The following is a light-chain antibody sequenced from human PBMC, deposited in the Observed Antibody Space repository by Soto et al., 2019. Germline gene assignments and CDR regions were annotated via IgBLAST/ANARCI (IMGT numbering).Light chain of an antibody. CDR2: GAS. CDR3: QQYNNWPRT. CDR1: QSVSSN. J-gene: IGKJ1*01. Sequence: EIVMTQSPATLSVSPGERATLSCRASQSVSSNLAWYQQKPGQAPRLLIYGASTRATGIPARFRGSGSGTEFPLTISSLQSEDFAVYYCQQYNNWPRTFGQGTKVEIK. V-gene: IGKV3-15*01.